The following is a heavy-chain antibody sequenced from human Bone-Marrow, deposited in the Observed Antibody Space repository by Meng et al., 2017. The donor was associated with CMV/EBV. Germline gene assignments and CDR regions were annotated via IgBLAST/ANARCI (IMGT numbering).Heavy chain of an antibody. CDR1: GGAFSGYD. V-gene: IGHV4-34*01. Sequence: HWGPGLFKPSETLSLACAVYGGAFSGYDWSWIRQPPGKGLEWIGEINHSGNTNYNPSLKSRVTISVDTSKNQFSLKLSSVTAADTAVYYCARGVDYYDSSGYYYWGQGTLVTVSS. D-gene: IGHD3-22*01. CDR2: INHSGNT. J-gene: IGHJ4*02. CDR3: ARGVDYYDSSGYYY.